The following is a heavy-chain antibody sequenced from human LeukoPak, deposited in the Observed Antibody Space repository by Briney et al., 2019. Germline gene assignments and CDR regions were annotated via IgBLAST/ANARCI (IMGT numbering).Heavy chain of an antibody. J-gene: IGHJ1*01. CDR2: INPSGGST. CDR1: GYTFTSYY. CDR3: ARVSGQWLVIEYFQH. D-gene: IGHD6-19*01. V-gene: IGHV1-46*01. Sequence: ASVKVSCKASGYTFTSYYMHWVRQAPGQGLEWMGIINPSGGSTSYAQKFQGRVTMTRDMSTSTVYMELSSLRSDDTAVYYCARVSGQWLVIEYFQHWGQGTLVTVSS.